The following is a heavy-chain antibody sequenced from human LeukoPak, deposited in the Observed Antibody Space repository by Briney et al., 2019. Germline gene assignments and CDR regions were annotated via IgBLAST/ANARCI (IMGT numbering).Heavy chain of an antibody. CDR3: ARDSDCSGGSCYFLGYFQH. CDR2: MNPKSGNT. V-gene: IGHV1-8*01. J-gene: IGHJ1*01. Sequence: ASVKVSCKSSGYTFTSYDINWVRQATGQGLEWMGWMNPKSGNTAYAQKFQDRVTMTRNISIGTAYMELSSLRSEDTAVYYCARDSDCSGGSCYFLGYFQHWGQGTLVTVSS. CDR1: GYTFTSYD. D-gene: IGHD2-15*01.